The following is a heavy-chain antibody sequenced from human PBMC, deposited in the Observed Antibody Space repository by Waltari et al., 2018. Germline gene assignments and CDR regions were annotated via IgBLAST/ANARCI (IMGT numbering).Heavy chain of an antibody. J-gene: IGHJ6*03. D-gene: IGHD3-10*01. CDR2: IYYRGSP. V-gene: IGHV4-39*01. CDR3: ARNMESPYNAPYYFYYMDV. Sequence: QLQLQESGPGLVKPSETLSLTCSVSGASITNSNSYWSWIRQPPGKGLGWIGSIYYRGSPYSSPSLKSRVTISLDTSKNQLSLKVSSVTVADTAIYFCARNMESPYNAPYYFYYMDVWGKGTTVTVSS. CDR1: GASITNSNSY.